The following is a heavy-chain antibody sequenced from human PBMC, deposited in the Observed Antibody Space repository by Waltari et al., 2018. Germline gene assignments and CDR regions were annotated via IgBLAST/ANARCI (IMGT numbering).Heavy chain of an antibody. CDR1: GFPFPRIW. CDR2: IKPDGTEK. V-gene: IGHV3-7*01. J-gene: IGHJ4*02. D-gene: IGHD3-10*01. Sequence: EVQLVESGGGLVQPGGSLRLSCAASGFPFPRIWGSWVRQAPGKGLEWVANIKPDGTEKYYVDSGKGRFTISRDNAKNSLYLQMNSLRAEDTALYYCARDWDDYSGSAFDYWGQGTLVTVSS. CDR3: ARDWDDYSGSAFDY.